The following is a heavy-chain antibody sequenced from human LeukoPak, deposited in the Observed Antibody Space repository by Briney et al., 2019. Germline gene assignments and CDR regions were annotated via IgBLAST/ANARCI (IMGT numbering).Heavy chain of an antibody. Sequence: AGGSLRLSCAASGFTFSSYGMHWVRQAPGKGLEWVAVISYDGSNKYYADSVKGRFTISRDNSKNTLYLQMNSLRAEDTAVYYCAKGFREGSALDYWGQGTLVTVSS. J-gene: IGHJ4*02. CDR1: GFTFSSYG. V-gene: IGHV3-30*18. CDR3: AKGFREGSALDY. D-gene: IGHD3-10*01. CDR2: ISYDGSNK.